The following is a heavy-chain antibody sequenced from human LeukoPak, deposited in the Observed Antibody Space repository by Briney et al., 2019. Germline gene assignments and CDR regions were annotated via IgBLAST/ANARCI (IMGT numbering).Heavy chain of an antibody. CDR1: GFTFSSYW. V-gene: IGHV3-7*01. CDR3: ASACSSASCYSRGGY. J-gene: IGHJ4*02. D-gene: IGHD2-2*01. CDR2: IKQDGSEK. Sequence: HPGGSLRLSCAASGFTFSSYWMSWVRQAPGKGLEWVANIKQDGSEKYYVDSVKGRFTISRDNAKNSLYLQMNSLRAEDTAVYYCASACSSASCYSRGGYWGQGTLVTVSS.